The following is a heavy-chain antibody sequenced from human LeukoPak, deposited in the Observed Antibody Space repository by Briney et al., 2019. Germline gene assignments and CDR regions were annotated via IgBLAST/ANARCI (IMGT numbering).Heavy chain of an antibody. Sequence: WASVKVSCKASGGTFSSYAISWVRQAPGQGLEWMGGIIPIFGTANYAQKFQGRVTITTDESTSTAYTELSSLRSEDTAVYYCARVGSFGGSGSSLPDYYYYYYMDVWGKGTTVTVSS. D-gene: IGHD3-10*01. V-gene: IGHV1-69*05. CDR2: IIPIFGTA. J-gene: IGHJ6*03. CDR1: GGTFSSYA. CDR3: ARVGSFGGSGSSLPDYYYYYYMDV.